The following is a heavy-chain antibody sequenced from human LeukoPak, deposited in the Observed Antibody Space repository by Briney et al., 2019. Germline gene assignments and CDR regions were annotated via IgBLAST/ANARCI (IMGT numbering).Heavy chain of an antibody. J-gene: IGHJ4*02. CDR3: ARAFYGSGSYLLDY. Sequence: ASVKVSCKASGYTFTGYYMHWVRQAPGQGLEWMGWINPNSGGTNYAQKFQGRVTMTRDTSISTAYMELSRLRSDDTAVYYCARAFYGSGSYLLDYWGQGTLVTVSS. CDR1: GYTFTGYY. D-gene: IGHD3-10*01. CDR2: INPNSGGT. V-gene: IGHV1-2*02.